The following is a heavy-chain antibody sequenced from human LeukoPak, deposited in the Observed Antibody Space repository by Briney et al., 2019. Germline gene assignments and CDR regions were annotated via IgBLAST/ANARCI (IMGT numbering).Heavy chain of an antibody. CDR2: IGGGGLNT. CDR3: AKRTRTILSMGTAYYFDY. Sequence: GGSLRLSCAASGFTFSSYGMSWVRQAPGKGLEWVSAIGGGGLNTYYADSVKGRFTISRDNSKNTLYLQIHSLRAEDTALYYCAKRTRTILSMGTAYYFDYWGQGALVSVPS. CDR1: GFTFSSYG. V-gene: IGHV3-23*01. J-gene: IGHJ4*02. D-gene: IGHD5-18*01.